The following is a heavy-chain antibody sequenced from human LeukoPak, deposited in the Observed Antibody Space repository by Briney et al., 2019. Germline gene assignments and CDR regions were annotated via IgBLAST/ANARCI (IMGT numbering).Heavy chain of an antibody. V-gene: IGHV3-21*01. CDR2: ISSSSSYI. J-gene: IGHJ4*02. Sequence: GGSLRLSCAASGFTFSSYSMNWVRQAPGKGLKWVSSISSSSSYIYYADSVKGRFTISRDNAKNSLYLQMNSLRAEDTAVYYCARASEDYYDSSGYGNFDYWGQGTLVTVSS. CDR3: ARASEDYYDSSGYGNFDY. CDR1: GFTFSSYS. D-gene: IGHD3-22*01.